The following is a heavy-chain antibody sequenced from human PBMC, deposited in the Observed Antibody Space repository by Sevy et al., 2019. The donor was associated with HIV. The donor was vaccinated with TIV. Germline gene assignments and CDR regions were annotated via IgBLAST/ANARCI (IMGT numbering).Heavy chain of an antibody. CDR1: GFPFSTYG. V-gene: IGHV3-33*01. CDR2: IWFDGSNT. J-gene: IGHJ4*02. CDR3: ARDLEFYDYGAYGPSFMPDY. D-gene: IGHD3-16*01. Sequence: GGSLRLSCAASGFPFSTYGMHWVRQAPGKGLEWVAVIWFDGSNTYYADSVKGRFTISRDIAENTLHLQMNSLRAEDTAVYYCARDLEFYDYGAYGPSFMPDYWGQGTLVTVSS.